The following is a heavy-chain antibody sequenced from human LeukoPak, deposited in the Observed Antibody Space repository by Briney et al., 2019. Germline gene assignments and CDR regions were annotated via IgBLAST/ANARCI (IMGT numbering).Heavy chain of an antibody. CDR2: INHSGST. V-gene: IGHV4-34*01. D-gene: IGHD6-19*01. CDR1: GGSFSVYY. CDR3: ARGQWLVSLFDY. Sequence: PSETLSLTCAVYGGSFSVYYWSWIRQPPGKGLEWIGEINHSGSTNYNPSLKSRVTISVDTSKNQFSLKLSSVTAADTAVYYCARGQWLVSLFDYWGQGTLVTVSS. J-gene: IGHJ4*02.